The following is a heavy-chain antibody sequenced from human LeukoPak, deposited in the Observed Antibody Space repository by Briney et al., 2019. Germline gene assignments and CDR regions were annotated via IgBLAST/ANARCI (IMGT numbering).Heavy chain of an antibody. D-gene: IGHD3-16*01. Sequence: GGSLRLSCAASGFTFSDFSMHWVRQAPGKGLEWVAVISSDGSNKYYADSVKGRFTISRDNSKNTLYLQMNSLRAEDTAVYYCANSRNWGRNYYYMDVWGKGTTVTVSS. CDR3: ANSRNWGRNYYYMDV. CDR1: GFTFSDFS. V-gene: IGHV3-30-3*01. J-gene: IGHJ6*03. CDR2: ISSDGSNK.